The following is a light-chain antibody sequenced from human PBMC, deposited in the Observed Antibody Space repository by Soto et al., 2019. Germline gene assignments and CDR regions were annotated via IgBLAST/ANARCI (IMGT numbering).Light chain of an antibody. CDR2: AAS. V-gene: IGKV3-20*01. J-gene: IGKJ2*01. Sequence: EIVLTQSPGTLSLSPGERATLSCRASQSVRKYFLGWYQQKPGQAPRLLIYAASSRATGIPDRFSGSGSGTDFILTISRLEPEDFAVYYCQQYGNSPYTFGQGTKLEI. CDR1: QSVRKYF. CDR3: QQYGNSPYT.